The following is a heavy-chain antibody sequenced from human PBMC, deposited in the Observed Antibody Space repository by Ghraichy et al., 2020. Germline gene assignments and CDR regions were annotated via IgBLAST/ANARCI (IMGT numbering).Heavy chain of an antibody. CDR1: GGSISSYY. V-gene: IGHV4-59*01. Sequence: SQTLSLTCTVSGGSISSYYWNWIRQPPGKGLEWIGFIYYSGSTNYNSSLKSRVTISVDPSKNQFPLRLSSVTAADTAVYYCARDVVPSATTYGLDVWGQGTTVTVSS. D-gene: IGHD2-2*01. J-gene: IGHJ6*02. CDR2: IYYSGST. CDR3: ARDVVPSATTYGLDV.